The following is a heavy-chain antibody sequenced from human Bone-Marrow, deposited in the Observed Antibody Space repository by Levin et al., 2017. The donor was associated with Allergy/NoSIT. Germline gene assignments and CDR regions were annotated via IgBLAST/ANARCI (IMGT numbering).Heavy chain of an antibody. D-gene: IGHD2-21*01. CDR1: GGSVKSYY. CDR2: IYYNGHT. Sequence: SETLSLTCTVSGGSVKSYYGSWIRQSPGKGLEYIGYIYYNGHTNYNPSLKSRVTLSVDTSKNQFSLNLNSVTAADTALYFCARSEKCGGDCYESWGQGLLVIVSS. V-gene: IGHV4-59*02. J-gene: IGHJ5*01. CDR3: ARSEKCGGDCYES.